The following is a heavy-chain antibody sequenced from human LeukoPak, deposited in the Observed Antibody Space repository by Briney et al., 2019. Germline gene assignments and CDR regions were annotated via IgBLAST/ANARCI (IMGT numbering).Heavy chain of an antibody. Sequence: GGSLRLSCAASGFTFSSYDMHWVRQATGKGLEWVSAIGTAGDTYYPGSVKGRFTISRENAKNSLYLQMNSLRAGDTAVYYCARASTMIVDQPDFDYWGQGTLVTVSS. V-gene: IGHV3-13*01. CDR1: GFTFSSYD. CDR2: IGTAGDT. J-gene: IGHJ4*02. D-gene: IGHD3-22*01. CDR3: ARASTMIVDQPDFDY.